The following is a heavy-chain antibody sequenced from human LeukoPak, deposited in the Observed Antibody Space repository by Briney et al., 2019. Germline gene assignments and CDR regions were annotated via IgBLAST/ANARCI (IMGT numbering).Heavy chain of an antibody. CDR3: AKDRLSGIAARPSRGY. Sequence: PGGSLRLSCAASGFTFSIYAMSWVRQAPGKGLEWVSGISGSGGSTYNADSVKGRFTISRDNSKNTLYLQMNSLRAEDTAVYYCAKDRLSGIAARPSRGYWGQGTLVTVSS. D-gene: IGHD6-6*01. J-gene: IGHJ4*02. V-gene: IGHV3-23*01. CDR1: GFTFSIYA. CDR2: ISGSGGST.